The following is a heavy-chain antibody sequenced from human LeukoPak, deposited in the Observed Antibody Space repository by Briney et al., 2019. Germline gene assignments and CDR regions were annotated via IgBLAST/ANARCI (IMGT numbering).Heavy chain of an antibody. CDR2: IYSGGST. CDR3: AAGSYGFGDAFDI. D-gene: IGHD1-26*01. J-gene: IGHJ3*02. CDR1: GFTVSSNY. V-gene: IGHV3-53*01. Sequence: GGSLRLSCAASGFTVSSNYMSWVRQAPGKGLEWVSVIYSGGSTYYADSVKGRFTISRDNSKNTLYLQMNSLRAEDTAVYYCAAGSYGFGDAFDIWGQGTTVTVSS.